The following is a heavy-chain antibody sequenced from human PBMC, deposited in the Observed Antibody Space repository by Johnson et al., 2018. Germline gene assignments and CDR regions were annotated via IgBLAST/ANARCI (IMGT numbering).Heavy chain of an antibody. CDR1: GFTFSSYG. CDR3: ATELPYRVPISVHNEYFHH. Sequence: QVQLVQSGGGVVQPGRSLRLSCAVSGFTFSSYGMNWVRQAPGKGLNWVAVISYDGTNKYYADSVKGRFTISRDDSQNTLYLQMNSLRADDTAVAYCATELPYRVPISVHNEYFHHWGQGTLVTVSS. J-gene: IGHJ1*01. CDR2: ISYDGTNK. D-gene: IGHD1-26*01. V-gene: IGHV3-30*03.